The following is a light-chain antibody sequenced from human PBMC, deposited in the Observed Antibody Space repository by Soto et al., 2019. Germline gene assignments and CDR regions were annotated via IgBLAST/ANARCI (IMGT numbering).Light chain of an antibody. CDR1: QSVSSN. V-gene: IGKV3-15*01. CDR2: GAS. J-gene: IGKJ2*01. Sequence: EIVMTQSPATLSVSPGERATLSCRASQSVSSNLAWYQQKPGQTPRLLIYGASTRATGIPARFSGSGSGTEFILTISSLQSEDFAVYYCQQYNSWPPKYTFGQGTKLEIK. CDR3: QQYNSWPPKYT.